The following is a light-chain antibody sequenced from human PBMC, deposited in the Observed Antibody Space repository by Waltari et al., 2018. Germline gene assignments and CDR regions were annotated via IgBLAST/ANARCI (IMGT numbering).Light chain of an antibody. V-gene: IGKV1-39*01. CDR1: QSISTY. CDR3: QQSFSAPRT. CDR2: AAY. Sequence: DIKMTQSPSSLSASVGDRVTITCRASQSISTYLNWYQQQPGKAPKLLIYAAYSLQNGVPARFSGAGSGTTFTLTITGLQSEDFATYHCQQSFSAPRTFGQGTILE. J-gene: IGKJ2*02.